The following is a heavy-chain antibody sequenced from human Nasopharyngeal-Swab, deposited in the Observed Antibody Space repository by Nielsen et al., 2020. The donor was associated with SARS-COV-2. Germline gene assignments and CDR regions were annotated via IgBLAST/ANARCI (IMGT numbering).Heavy chain of an antibody. CDR1: GYTFTSYG. CDR3: ARVLYDYIWGSYRSCDY. CDR2: ISAYNGNT. J-gene: IGHJ4*02. Sequence: ASVKVSCKASGYTFTSYGISWVRQAPGQGLEWMGWISAYNGNTNYAQKLQGRVTMTTDTSTGTAYMELRSLRSDDTAVYYCARVLYDYIWGSYRSCDYWGQGTLVTVSS. D-gene: IGHD3-16*02. V-gene: IGHV1-18*01.